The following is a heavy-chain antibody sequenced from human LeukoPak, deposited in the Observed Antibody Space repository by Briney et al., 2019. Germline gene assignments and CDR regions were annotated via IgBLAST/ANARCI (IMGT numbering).Heavy chain of an antibody. CDR2: MNPNSGNT. CDR1: GYTFTSYD. V-gene: IGHV1-8*01. D-gene: IGHD3-22*01. CDR3: ARHISGEWLLLRSYAFDI. Sequence: ASVKVSCKASGYTFTSYDINWVRQATGQGLEWMGWMNPNSGNTGYAQKFQGRVTMTRNTSISTAYMELSSLRSEDTAVYYCARHISGEWLLLRSYAFDIWGQGTMVTVSS. J-gene: IGHJ3*02.